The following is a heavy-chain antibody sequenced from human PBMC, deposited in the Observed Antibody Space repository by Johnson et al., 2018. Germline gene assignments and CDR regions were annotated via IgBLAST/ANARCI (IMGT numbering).Heavy chain of an antibody. CDR1: GYTFTSYY. CDR2: INPSGGST. Sequence: VQLVESGAEVKKPGASVKVSCKASGYTFTSYYMHWVRQAPGQGLEWMGIINPSGGSTSYAQKFQGRVTMTRDTSPSTVYMELSSLRSEDTAVDYCSRYCSGGSCYSPDAFDIWGQGTMVTVSS. D-gene: IGHD2-15*01. CDR3: SRYCSGGSCYSPDAFDI. J-gene: IGHJ3*02. V-gene: IGHV1-46*01.